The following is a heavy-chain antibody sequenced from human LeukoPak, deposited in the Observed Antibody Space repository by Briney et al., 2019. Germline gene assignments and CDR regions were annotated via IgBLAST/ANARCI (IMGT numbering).Heavy chain of an antibody. D-gene: IGHD3-3*01. J-gene: IGHJ3*02. CDR2: IKKDGGEK. CDR3: ARVMSWYDFWSGYYTGGAFDI. V-gene: IGHV3-7*01. CDR1: GFTFSSYW. Sequence: GGSLRLSCAASGFTFSSYWMSWGSQAPGKGLEGGANIKKDGGEKNYVDSVKGGFTISRDNAKNSLYLQMNSLRAEDTAVYYCARVMSWYDFWSGYYTGGAFDIWGQGTMVTVSS.